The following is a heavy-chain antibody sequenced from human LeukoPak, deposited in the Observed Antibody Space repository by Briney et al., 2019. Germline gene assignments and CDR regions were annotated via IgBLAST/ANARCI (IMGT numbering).Heavy chain of an antibody. J-gene: IGHJ5*02. Sequence: SETLSLTCTVSGGSIRSSYYYWGWIRQPPGKGLEWIGYIYYSGSTYYNPSLKSRVTISVDTSKNQFSLKLSSVTAADTAVYYCARMVPSSAWFDPWGQGTLVTVSS. CDR1: GGSIRSSYYY. CDR2: IYYSGST. CDR3: ARMVPSSAWFDP. D-gene: IGHD3-10*01. V-gene: IGHV4-30-4*08.